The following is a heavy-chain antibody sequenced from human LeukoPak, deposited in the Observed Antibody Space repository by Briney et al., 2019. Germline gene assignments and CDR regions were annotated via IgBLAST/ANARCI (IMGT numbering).Heavy chain of an antibody. V-gene: IGHV3-15*01. CDR1: GFTFSNAW. CDR2: IKSKTDGGTT. Sequence: GGSLRLSCAASGFTFSNAWMSWVRQAPGKGLEWVGRIKSKTDGGTTDYAGPVKGRFTISRDDSKNTLYLQMNSLKTEDTAVYYCTTYDFWSGYYEDYWGQGTLVTVSS. D-gene: IGHD3-3*01. CDR3: TTYDFWSGYYEDY. J-gene: IGHJ4*02.